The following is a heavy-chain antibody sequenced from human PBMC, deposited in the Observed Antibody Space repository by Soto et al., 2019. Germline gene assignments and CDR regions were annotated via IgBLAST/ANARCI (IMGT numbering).Heavy chain of an antibody. CDR2: ISSSGSTI. D-gene: IGHD3-9*01. V-gene: IGHV3-48*03. Sequence: QTGGSLRLSCAASGFTFSSYEMNWVRQAPGKGLEWVSYISSSGSTIYYADSVKGRFTISRDNAKNSLYLQMNSLRAEDTAVYYCARDFKSIFWYGMDVWGQGTTVTVSS. CDR1: GFTFSSYE. J-gene: IGHJ6*02. CDR3: ARDFKSIFWYGMDV.